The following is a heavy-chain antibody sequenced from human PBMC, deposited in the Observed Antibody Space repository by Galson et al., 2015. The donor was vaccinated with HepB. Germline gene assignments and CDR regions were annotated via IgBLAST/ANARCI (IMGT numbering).Heavy chain of an antibody. Sequence: SLRLSCAASGFTFNTYAMNWVRQAPGKGLEWVSYISSSSSYTNYADSVKGRFTISRDNAKNSLYLQMNSLRAEDTAVYYCARGPYSGYDLDYWGQGTLVTVSS. CDR3: ARGPYSGYDLDY. CDR1: GFTFNTYA. V-gene: IGHV3-21*05. D-gene: IGHD5-12*01. J-gene: IGHJ4*02. CDR2: ISSSSSYT.